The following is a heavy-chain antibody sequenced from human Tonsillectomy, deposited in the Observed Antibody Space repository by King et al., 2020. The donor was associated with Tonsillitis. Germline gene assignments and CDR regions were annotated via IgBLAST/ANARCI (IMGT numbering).Heavy chain of an antibody. D-gene: IGHD1-26*01. V-gene: IGHV3-48*04. Sequence: VQLVESGGGLVQPGGSLRLSCAASGFLFSSYSMNWISQAQGKGLEWVSYISSSSSSIYYADSVKGRFSLSRDNAKNSVFLQMNSLRAEDTVVYYCVRGVGVDSFDIWGQGTMVTVS. CDR2: ISSSSSSI. J-gene: IGHJ3*02. CDR1: GFLFSSYS. CDR3: VRGVGVDSFDI.